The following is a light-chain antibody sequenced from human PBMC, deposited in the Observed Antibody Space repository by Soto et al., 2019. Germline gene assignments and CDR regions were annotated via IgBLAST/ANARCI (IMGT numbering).Light chain of an antibody. CDR1: TIGNKR. J-gene: IGLJ1*01. CDR2: YDS. Sequence: SYELTQSPSVSVAPEKTATITCGGTTIGNKRVHWYRQKPGQAPVLLISYDSDRPSGIPERFSGSNSGNTATLTISRVEAGDEADYYCQVWDIMTDNYVFGSGAKLTVL. V-gene: IGLV3-21*04. CDR3: QVWDIMTDNYV.